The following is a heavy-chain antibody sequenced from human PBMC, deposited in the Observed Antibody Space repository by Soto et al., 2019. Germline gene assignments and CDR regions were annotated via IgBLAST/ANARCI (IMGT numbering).Heavy chain of an antibody. J-gene: IGHJ5*02. CDR2: INPSGGST. Sequence: QVQLVQSGVEVKKPGASVKVSCKASGYTFTDYRMICVRQAPGQGLEWMGIINPSGGSTDYAPNFQGRVTLTRDSFTSTVYMELSNLRSEDTAVYYCARPAGRLANWFDPWGQGTLVTVSS. V-gene: IGHV1-46*01. CDR3: ARPAGRLANWFDP. D-gene: IGHD6-6*01. CDR1: GYTFTDYR.